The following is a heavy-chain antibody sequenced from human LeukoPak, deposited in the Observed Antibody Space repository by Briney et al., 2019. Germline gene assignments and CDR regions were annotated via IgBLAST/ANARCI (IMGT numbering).Heavy chain of an antibody. CDR1: GFTFSSYD. CDR2: ISGSGGST. V-gene: IGHV3-23*01. CDR3: AKAFFGSSSDDY. Sequence: GGSLRLSCAASGFTFSSYDMNWVRQAPGKGLEWVSAISGSGGSTYYADSVKGRFTISRDNSKNTLYLQMNSLRAEDTAVYYCAKAFFGSSSDDYWGQGTLVTVSS. D-gene: IGHD6-13*01. J-gene: IGHJ4*02.